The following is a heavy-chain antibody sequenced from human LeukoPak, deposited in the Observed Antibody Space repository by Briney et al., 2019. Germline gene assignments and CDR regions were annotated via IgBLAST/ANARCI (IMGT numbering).Heavy chain of an antibody. CDR1: GFTFSSHS. CDR2: ISRSSSTI. CDR3: ARDPYSSSSLDY. V-gene: IGHV3-48*01. J-gene: IGHJ4*02. D-gene: IGHD6-13*01. Sequence: GGSLRLSCAAPGFTFSSHSMNWVRQAPGKGLEWVSYISRSSSTIYYADSVEGRFTISRDNAKNSLYLQMNSLRAEDTAVYYCARDPYSSSSLDYWGQGTLVTVSS.